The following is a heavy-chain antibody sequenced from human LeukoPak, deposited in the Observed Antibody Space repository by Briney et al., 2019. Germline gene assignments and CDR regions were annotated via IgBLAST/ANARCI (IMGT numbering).Heavy chain of an antibody. CDR1: GGSISSYY. CDR3: ARQIGLVGSSWSIFDY. D-gene: IGHD6-13*01. V-gene: IGHV4-59*08. CDR2: IYYSGST. J-gene: IGHJ4*02. Sequence: SSETLSLTCTVSGGSISSYYWSWIRQPPGKGLEWIGYIYYSGSTNYNPSLKSRVTISVDTSKNQFSLKLSSVTAADTAVYYCARQIGLVGSSWSIFDYWGQGTLVTVSS.